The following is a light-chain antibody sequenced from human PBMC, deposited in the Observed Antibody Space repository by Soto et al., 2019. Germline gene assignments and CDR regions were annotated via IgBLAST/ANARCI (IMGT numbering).Light chain of an antibody. V-gene: IGKV3-20*01. J-gene: IGKJ1*01. CDR2: AAS. Sequence: PGERATLSCRASQSVSSTYLAWYQQKPGQAPRPLISAASSRATGTPDRFSGSGSGTDFTLTISRLEPEDFAVYYGQQYGSSRWTFGQGTKVDIK. CDR1: QSVSSTY. CDR3: QQYGSSRWT.